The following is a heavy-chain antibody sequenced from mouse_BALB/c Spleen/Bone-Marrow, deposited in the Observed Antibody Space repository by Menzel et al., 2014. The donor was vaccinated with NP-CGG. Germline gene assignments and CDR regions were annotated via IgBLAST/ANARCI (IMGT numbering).Heavy chain of an antibody. CDR2: ILPGSNGA. Sequence: QVQLKESGAELMKPGASVNISCKATGYTFSPYWIEWVKQRPGHGLEWIGDILPGSNGANYNEKFKGKATFTADTSSNTVYMEIDSLTSEDSAVYYCAREGLSDFFAYWGQGTLVTVSA. D-gene: IGHD3-1*01. V-gene: IGHV1-9*01. J-gene: IGHJ3*01. CDR1: GYTFSPYW. CDR3: AREGLSDFFAY.